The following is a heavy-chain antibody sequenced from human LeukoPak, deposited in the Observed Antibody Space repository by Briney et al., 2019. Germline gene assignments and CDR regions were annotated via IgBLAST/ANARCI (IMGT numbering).Heavy chain of an antibody. CDR3: ARFRGYSGYDLDY. J-gene: IGHJ4*02. CDR2: INHCGST. CDR1: GGSFSGYY. D-gene: IGHD5-12*01. Sequence: PETLSLTCAVYGGSFSGYYWSWIRQPPGKGLEWIGEINHCGSTNYNPSLKSRVTISVDTSKNQFSLKLSSVTAADTAVYYCARFRGYSGYDLDYWGQGTLVTVSS. V-gene: IGHV4-34*01.